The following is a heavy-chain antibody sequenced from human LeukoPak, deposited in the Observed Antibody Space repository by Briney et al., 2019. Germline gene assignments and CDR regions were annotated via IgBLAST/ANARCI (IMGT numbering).Heavy chain of an antibody. V-gene: IGHV3-30-3*01. CDR2: ISYDGSNK. D-gene: IGHD3-10*01. CDR1: GFTFSSYA. J-gene: IGHJ6*02. CDR3: ARERRGVYYYGMDV. Sequence: TGGSLRLSCAASGFTFSSYAMHWVRQAPGKGLEWVAVISYDGSNKYYADSVKGRFTISRDNSKNTLYLQMNSLRAEDTAVYYCARERRGVYYYGMDVWGQGTTVTVSS.